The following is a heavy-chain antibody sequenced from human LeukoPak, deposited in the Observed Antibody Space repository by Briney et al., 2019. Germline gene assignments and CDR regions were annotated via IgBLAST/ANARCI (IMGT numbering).Heavy chain of an antibody. CDR3: ARAIGSGWYWFDP. Sequence: GGSLRLSCAASGFTFSSYSMNWVRQAPGKGLEGVSYISSSSSTIYYADSVKGRFTMSRDNAKNSLYLQMNSLRAEDTAVYYCARAIGSGWYWFDPWGQGTLVTVSS. CDR1: GFTFSSYS. CDR2: ISSSSSTI. D-gene: IGHD6-19*01. J-gene: IGHJ5*02. V-gene: IGHV3-48*04.